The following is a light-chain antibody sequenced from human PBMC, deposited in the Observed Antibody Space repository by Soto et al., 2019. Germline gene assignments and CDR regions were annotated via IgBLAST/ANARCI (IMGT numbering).Light chain of an antibody. CDR3: SSYTTSSTVV. V-gene: IGLV2-14*01. J-gene: IGLJ2*01. CDR1: SSDVGGYNY. CDR2: EVS. Sequence: QSALTQPASVSGSPGQSITISCTGTSSDVGGYNYVSWYQQHPGKAPKLIIYEVSNRTSGVSNRFSGSKSGNTASLTISGLQAEDEADYYCSSYTTSSTVVFGGGTKLTVL.